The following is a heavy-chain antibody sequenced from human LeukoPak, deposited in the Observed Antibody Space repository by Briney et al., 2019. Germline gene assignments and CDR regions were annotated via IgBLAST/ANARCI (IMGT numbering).Heavy chain of an antibody. Sequence: SETLSLTCTVSGVSISSGGQYWSWIRQSPGKGLEWIGYIFYRDSTNYNPSLKSRATISVDTSKNQFSLRLTSVTAADTAVYYCARDYGGKFDYWGQGTLVTVSS. CDR1: GVSISSGGQY. CDR3: ARDYGGKFDY. D-gene: IGHD4-23*01. J-gene: IGHJ4*02. V-gene: IGHV4-31*03. CDR2: IFYRDST.